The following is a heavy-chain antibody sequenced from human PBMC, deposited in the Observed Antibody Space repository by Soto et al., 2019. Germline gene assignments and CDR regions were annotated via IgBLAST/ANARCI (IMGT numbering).Heavy chain of an antibody. J-gene: IGHJ6*02. CDR3: ARHLGAAAGPLYGMDV. Sequence: PGESLKISCRGSGYNLTSYWIGWVRQMPGKGLEWMGIIYPGDSDPRYSPSFQGQVTISADKSISPAYLQWSSLKASDTAMYYCARHLGAAAGPLYGMDVWGQGTTVTVSS. CDR1: GYNLTSYW. V-gene: IGHV5-51*01. D-gene: IGHD6-13*01. CDR2: IYPGDSDP.